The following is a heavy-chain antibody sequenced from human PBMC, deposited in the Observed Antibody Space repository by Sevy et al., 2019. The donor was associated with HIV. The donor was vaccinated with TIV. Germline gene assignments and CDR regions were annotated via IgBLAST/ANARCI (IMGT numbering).Heavy chain of an antibody. CDR1: GFTFSNAW. V-gene: IGHV3-15*01. CDR2: IKSKTDGGTT. J-gene: IGHJ4*02. D-gene: IGHD3-22*01. CDR3: TYEGADSSSYDY. Sequence: GGSLRLSCAASGFTFSNAWMSWVRQAPGKGLEWVGRIKSKTDGGTTDYAAPVKGRFTISRDDSKNTLYLQMNSLKTEDTAVYYCTYEGADSSSYDYWGQGTLVTVSS.